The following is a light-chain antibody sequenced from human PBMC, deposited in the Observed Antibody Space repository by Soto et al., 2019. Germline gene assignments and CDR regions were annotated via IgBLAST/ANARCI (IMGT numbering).Light chain of an antibody. CDR1: SSDVGGYNY. J-gene: IGLJ2*01. Sequence: QSALTQPASVSGSPGQSITISCTGTSSDVGGYNYVSWYQQHPGKAPKLMIYEVSNRPSGVSNRFSGSKSGNTASLTISGLQAEDEDDYYCSSYTFSTTLVFGGGTKVTVL. CDR3: SSYTFSTTLV. V-gene: IGLV2-14*01. CDR2: EVS.